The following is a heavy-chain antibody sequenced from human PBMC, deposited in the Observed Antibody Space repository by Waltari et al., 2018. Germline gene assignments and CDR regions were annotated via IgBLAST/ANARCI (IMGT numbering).Heavy chain of an antibody. CDR3: ASNGIVVVVAEYYFDY. CDR1: GFTFSSYE. D-gene: IGHD2-15*01. CDR2: ISSSGSTI. V-gene: IGHV3-48*03. J-gene: IGHJ4*02. Sequence: EVQLVESGGGLVQPGGSLRLSCAASGFTFSSYEMNWVRQAPGKGLEWVSYISSSGSTIYYADSVKGRFTISRDNAKNSLYLQMNSLRAEDTAVYYCASNGIVVVVAEYYFDYWGQGTLVTVSS.